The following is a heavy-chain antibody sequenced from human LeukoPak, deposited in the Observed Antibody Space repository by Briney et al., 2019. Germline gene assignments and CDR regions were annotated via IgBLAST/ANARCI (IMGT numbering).Heavy chain of an antibody. D-gene: IGHD2-2*01. Sequence: SETLSLTCAVYGGSFSGYYWSWIRQPPGKGLEWIGEINHSGSTNYNPSLKSRVTISVDTSKNQFSLKLGSVTAADTAVYYCAREAETGSRVVPAARGRLMDVWGQGTTVTVSS. V-gene: IGHV4-34*01. CDR3: AREAETGSRVVPAARGRLMDV. CDR2: INHSGST. CDR1: GGSFSGYY. J-gene: IGHJ6*02.